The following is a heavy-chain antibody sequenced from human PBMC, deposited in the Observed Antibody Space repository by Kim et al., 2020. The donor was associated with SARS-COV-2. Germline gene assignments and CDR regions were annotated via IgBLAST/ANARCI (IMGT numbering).Heavy chain of an antibody. CDR3: AKDSYCGGDCYSIWYFDL. V-gene: IGHV3-30*18. J-gene: IGHJ2*01. CDR1: GFTFSSYG. CDR2: ISYDGSNK. D-gene: IGHD2-21*02. Sequence: GGSLRLSCVASGFTFSSYGMHWVRQAPGKGLEWVAVISYDGSNKYYADSVKGRFTISRDNSKNTLYLQMNSLRAEDTAVYYCAKDSYCGGDCYSIWYFDLWGRGTLVTVSS.